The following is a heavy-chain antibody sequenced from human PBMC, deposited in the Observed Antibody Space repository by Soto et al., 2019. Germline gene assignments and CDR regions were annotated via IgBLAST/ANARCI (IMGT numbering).Heavy chain of an antibody. CDR2: IYYFGST. Sequence: QVQLQESGPGLVKPSETLSLTCTVSGGSISSYYWSWIRQPPGKGLEWIGYIYYFGSTNYNPSLKSRVTMSVDTSKNQFSLKLSSATAADTAVYYCARHSPDFDWLSQFDYWGQGTLVTVSS. J-gene: IGHJ4*02. CDR1: GGSISSYY. D-gene: IGHD3-9*01. V-gene: IGHV4-59*08. CDR3: ARHSPDFDWLSQFDY.